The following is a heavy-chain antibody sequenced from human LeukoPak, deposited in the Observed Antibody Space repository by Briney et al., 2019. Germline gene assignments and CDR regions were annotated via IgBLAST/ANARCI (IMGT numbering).Heavy chain of an antibody. CDR1: GGSFSGYY. CDR3: ARGGGDYYIDY. Sequence: SETLSLTCAVYGGSFSGYYWSWIRQPPGKGLEWIGEINHSGSTNYNPSLKSRVTISVDTSKNQFSLKLSSVTAADTAVYYCARGGGDYYIDYWGQGTLVTVSS. D-gene: IGHD2-21*02. J-gene: IGHJ4*02. CDR2: INHSGST. V-gene: IGHV4-34*01.